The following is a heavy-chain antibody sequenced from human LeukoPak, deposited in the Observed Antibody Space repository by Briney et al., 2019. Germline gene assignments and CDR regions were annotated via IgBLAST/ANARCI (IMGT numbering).Heavy chain of an antibody. CDR2: ISYDGSNK. CDR3: AKDYFWSGLNYFDY. Sequence: RGSLRLSCADPGFTFSSYGMHWVRHALGKGLGRVADISYDGSNKYYADSVKGRFTISRDNSKNTLYLQMNSLRAEETAVYYCAKDYFWSGLNYFDYWGQGTLVTVSS. CDR1: GFTFSSYG. D-gene: IGHD3-3*01. J-gene: IGHJ4*02. V-gene: IGHV3-30*18.